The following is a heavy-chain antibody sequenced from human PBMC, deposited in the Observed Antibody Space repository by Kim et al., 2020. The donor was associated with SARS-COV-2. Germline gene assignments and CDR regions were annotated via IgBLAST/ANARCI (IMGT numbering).Heavy chain of an antibody. CDR2: IYPADSDT. Sequence: GESLKISCKGSGYSFTTYWIGWVRQMPGKGLEWMGLIYPADSDTRYSPSFQGQVTISADRSISTAYLQWSSLMASDTAMYYCARHGLAAAVESPLHPWGQ. CDR1: GYSFTTYW. CDR3: ARHGLAAAVESPLHP. D-gene: IGHD6-13*01. J-gene: IGHJ5*02. V-gene: IGHV5-51*01.